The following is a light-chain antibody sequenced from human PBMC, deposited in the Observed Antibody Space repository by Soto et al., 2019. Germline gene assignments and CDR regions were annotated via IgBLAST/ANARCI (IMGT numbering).Light chain of an antibody. V-gene: IGKV3-20*01. CDR2: GAS. CDR1: HSVSSSY. CDR3: HQYGGSPPYT. J-gene: IGKJ2*01. Sequence: EIVLTQSPGTLSLSPEERATLSCRASHSVSSSYLAWYQQKPGQAPRLLIYGASSRATGIPDRFSGSGSGTDFHVTISRLETEDFAVYYCHQYGGSPPYTFGQRNTLEIK.